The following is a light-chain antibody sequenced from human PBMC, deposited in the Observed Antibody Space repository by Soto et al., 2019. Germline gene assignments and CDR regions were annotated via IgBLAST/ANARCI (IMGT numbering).Light chain of an antibody. CDR3: QQRSNWS. CDR2: DAS. V-gene: IGKV3-11*01. Sequence: EFVLTQSPGTLSFSALERAILXGRASQTVRNNYLAWYQQKPGQAPRLLIYDASNRATGIPARFSGSGSGTDFTLTISSLEPEDFAVYYCQQRSNWSFGQGTKVDI. CDR1: QTVRNNY. J-gene: IGKJ1*01.